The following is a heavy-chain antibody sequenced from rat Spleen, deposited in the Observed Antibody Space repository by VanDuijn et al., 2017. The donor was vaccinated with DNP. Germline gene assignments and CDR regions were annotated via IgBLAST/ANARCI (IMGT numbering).Heavy chain of an antibody. D-gene: IGHD3-1*01. CDR1: AYSITSNY. CDR2: ISYSGTT. J-gene: IGHJ1*01. V-gene: IGHV3-1*01. CDR3: ARFPPHGSPYWYFDF. Sequence: EVQLQESGPGLVKPSQSLSLTCSVTAYSITSNYWGWIRKFPRNKMEYIGHISYSGTTNYNPSLKSRISITRDTSQNQFFLQLNSVITEDTATYYCARFPPHGSPYWYFDFWGPGTMVTVSS.